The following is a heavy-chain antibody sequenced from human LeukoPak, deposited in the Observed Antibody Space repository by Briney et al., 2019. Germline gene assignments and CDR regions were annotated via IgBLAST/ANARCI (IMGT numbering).Heavy chain of an antibody. CDR3: ARRLTQYDCFDP. Sequence: SQTLSLTCAISGDSVSSNSVTWNWIRQSPSRGLEWLGRAYYRSTWYNDYAVSVRGRITVNPDTSKNQFSLHLNSVTPEDTAVYYCARRLTQYDCFDPWGQGILVTVSS. V-gene: IGHV6-1*01. CDR1: GDSVSSNSVT. J-gene: IGHJ5*02. CDR2: AYYRSTWYN. D-gene: IGHD2-2*01.